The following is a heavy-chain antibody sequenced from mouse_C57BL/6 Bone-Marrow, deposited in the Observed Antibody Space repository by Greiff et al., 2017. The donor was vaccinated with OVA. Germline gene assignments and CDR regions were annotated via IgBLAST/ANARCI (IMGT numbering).Heavy chain of an antibody. D-gene: IGHD1-1*01. CDR1: GYTFTDYY. CDR2: INPNNGGT. CDR3: ARPLDYYGSSYWYFDV. V-gene: IGHV1-26*01. Sequence: EVQLQQSGPELVKPGASVKISFKASGYTFTDYYMNWVQQSHGKSLEWIGDINPNNGGTSYNQKFKGKATLTVDKSSSTAYMELRSLTSEDSAVYYCARPLDYYGSSYWYFDVWGTGTTVTVSS. J-gene: IGHJ1*03.